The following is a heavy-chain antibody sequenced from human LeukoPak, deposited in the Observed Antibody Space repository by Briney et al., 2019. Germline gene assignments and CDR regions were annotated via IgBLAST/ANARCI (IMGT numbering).Heavy chain of an antibody. D-gene: IGHD6-6*01. J-gene: IGHJ4*02. CDR2: IRYDGDNQ. CDR1: GFTFSNYG. CDR3: AKPQYLGDRPDPPFDY. Sequence: GGSLRLSCAASGFTFSNYGMPWVRQAPGKGLEWVAFIRYDGDNQSYADSVKGRFTISRDNSKNTLYLQMNSLRPEDTAVYYCAKPQYLGDRPDPPFDYWGQGTLVTVSS. V-gene: IGHV3-30*02.